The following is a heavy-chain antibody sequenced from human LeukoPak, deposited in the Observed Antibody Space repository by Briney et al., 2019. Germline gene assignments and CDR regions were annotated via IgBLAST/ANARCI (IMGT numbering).Heavy chain of an antibody. CDR2: ISYDGSNK. J-gene: IGHJ4*02. Sequence: GGSLRLSCAASGFTFSSYAMHWVRQAPGKGLEWVAVISYDGSNKYYADSVKGRFTISRDNSKNTLYLQMNSLRAEDTAVYYCARDPYRDILTGYSSSDYWGRGTLVTVSS. CDR1: GFTFSSYA. D-gene: IGHD3-9*01. V-gene: IGHV3-30-3*01. CDR3: ARDPYRDILTGYSSSDY.